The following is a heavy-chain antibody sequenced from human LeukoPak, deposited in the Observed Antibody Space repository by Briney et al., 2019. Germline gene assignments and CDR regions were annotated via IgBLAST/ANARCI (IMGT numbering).Heavy chain of an antibody. CDR1: GGSFSGYY. D-gene: IGHD1-26*01. J-gene: IGHJ4*02. V-gene: IGHV4-34*01. CDR3: AKSGGYGLIDY. Sequence: SETLSLTCAVYGGSFSGYYWSWIRQPPGKGLEWIGEINHSGSTNYNPSLKSRVTISVDTSKNQFSLKLSSVTAADTAMYFCAKSGGYGLIDYWGQGTLVTVSS. CDR2: INHSGST.